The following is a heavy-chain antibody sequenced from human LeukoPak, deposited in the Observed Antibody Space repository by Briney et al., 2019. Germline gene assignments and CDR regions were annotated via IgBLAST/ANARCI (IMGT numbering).Heavy chain of an antibody. J-gene: IGHJ3*02. D-gene: IGHD6-25*01. CDR3: ARDQIVAATKDAFDI. CDR1: GYTFTSYD. Sequence: ASVKVSCKASGYTFTSYDINWVRQATGQGLEWMGIINPSGGSTSYAQKFQGRVTMTRDMSTSIVYMELSSLRSEDTAVYYCARDQIVAATKDAFDIWGQGTMVTVSS. CDR2: INPSGGST. V-gene: IGHV1-46*01.